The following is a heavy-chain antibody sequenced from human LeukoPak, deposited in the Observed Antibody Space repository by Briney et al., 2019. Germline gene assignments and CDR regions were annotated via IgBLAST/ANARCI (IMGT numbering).Heavy chain of an antibody. J-gene: IGHJ4*02. D-gene: IGHD2-2*01. V-gene: IGHV1-18*01. CDR2: ISFHNGHT. Sequence: GASVKVSCKASGYNFATYGISWVRQAPGQGLEWMGWISFHNGHTKYAQKFQGRVTMTTDTSTSTAYMELRSLRSDDTAVYFCASSIVYCSSTSCYFNWGQGTLVTVSS. CDR1: GYNFATYG. CDR3: ASSIVYCSSTSCYFN.